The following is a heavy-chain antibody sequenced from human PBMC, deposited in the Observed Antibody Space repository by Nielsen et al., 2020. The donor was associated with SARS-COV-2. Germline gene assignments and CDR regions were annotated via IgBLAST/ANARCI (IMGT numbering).Heavy chain of an antibody. CDR3: ARAATWIVVVSPFDY. CDR2: MSYDGSNK. D-gene: IGHD3-22*01. J-gene: IGHJ4*02. CDR1: GFTFSSYG. Sequence: GGSLRLSCAASGFTFSSYGMHWVRQAPGKGLEWVAVMSYDGSNKYYADSVKGRFTISRDNSKNTLYLQMNSLRAEDTAVYYCARAATWIVVVSPFDYWGQGTLVTVSS. V-gene: IGHV3-30*03.